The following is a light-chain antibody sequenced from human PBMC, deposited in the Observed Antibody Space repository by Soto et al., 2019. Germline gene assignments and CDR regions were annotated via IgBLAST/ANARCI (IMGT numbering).Light chain of an antibody. CDR1: QSISTY. V-gene: IGKV1-39*01. CDR3: QQCYSSPRT. CDR2: AAS. Sequence: DIQMTQSPSTLSASVGDRVTITCRASQSISTYLNWYQQKLGRPPTLLIYAASSLQSGVPSRFSGGGSEPDFTLTISSLQPEDFAMYFCQQCYSSPRTFVPGTKVEIK. J-gene: IGKJ1*01.